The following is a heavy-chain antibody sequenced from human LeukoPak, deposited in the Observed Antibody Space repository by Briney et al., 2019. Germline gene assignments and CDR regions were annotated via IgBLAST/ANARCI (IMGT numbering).Heavy chain of an antibody. J-gene: IGHJ4*02. D-gene: IGHD3-22*01. Sequence: GGSLRLSCAASGFTFSSYWMHWVRQAPGKGLVWVSRINSDGSSTSYADSVKGRFTISRDNAKNTLYLQMNSLRAEDTAVYYCARSRTYYYDSSGPAYWGQGTLVTVSS. CDR1: GFTFSSYW. CDR3: ARSRTYYYDSSGPAY. V-gene: IGHV3-74*01. CDR2: INSDGSST.